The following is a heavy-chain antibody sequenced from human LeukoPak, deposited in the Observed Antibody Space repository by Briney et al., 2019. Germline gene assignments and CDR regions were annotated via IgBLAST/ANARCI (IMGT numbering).Heavy chain of an antibody. CDR1: GFIFSSYA. V-gene: IGHV3-23*01. CDR2: ISGSGGRT. Sequence: PGGSLRLSCAASGFIFSSYAMSWVRLAPGKGLEWISVISGSGGRTDYADSVKGRFTIPRDNSKNTLYLQMNSLRAEDTAVYYCAKTALAVAGIVPVESELDYWGQGTLVTVSS. J-gene: IGHJ4*02. D-gene: IGHD6-19*01. CDR3: AKTALAVAGIVPVESELDY.